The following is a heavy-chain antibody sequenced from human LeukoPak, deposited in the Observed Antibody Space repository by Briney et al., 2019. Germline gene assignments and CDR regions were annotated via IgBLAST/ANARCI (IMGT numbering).Heavy chain of an antibody. Sequence: ASVKVSCKASGYTFPSYFMHWVRQAPGQGLEWMGIINPTGGSTTYAQKFQGRVTMTRDTSTSTAYMELRSLRSDDTAVYYCARGVYYDFWSGYWEKSVAFDIWGQGTMVTVSS. V-gene: IGHV1-46*01. D-gene: IGHD3-3*01. J-gene: IGHJ3*02. CDR3: ARGVYYDFWSGYWEKSVAFDI. CDR1: GYTFPSYF. CDR2: INPTGGST.